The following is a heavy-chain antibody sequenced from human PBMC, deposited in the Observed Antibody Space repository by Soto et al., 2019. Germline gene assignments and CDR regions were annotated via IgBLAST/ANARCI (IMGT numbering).Heavy chain of an antibody. D-gene: IGHD3-10*01. CDR2: INHSGST. CDR3: ARRHYGSGSYYNDH. Sequence: SETLSLTCAVYGGSFSGYYWSWIRQPPGKGLEWIGEINHSGSTNYNPSLKSRVTISVDTSKNQFSLKLSSVTAADTAVYYCARRHYGSGSYYNDHWGQGTLVTVSS. J-gene: IGHJ4*02. V-gene: IGHV4-34*01. CDR1: GGSFSGYY.